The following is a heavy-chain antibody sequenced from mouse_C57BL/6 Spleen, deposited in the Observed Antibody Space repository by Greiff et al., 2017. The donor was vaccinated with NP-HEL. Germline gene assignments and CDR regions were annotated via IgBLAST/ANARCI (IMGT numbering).Heavy chain of an antibody. CDR2: ISSGGDYI. J-gene: IGHJ3*01. D-gene: IGHD2-4*01. V-gene: IGHV5-9-1*02. Sequence: EVKLVESGEGLVKPGGSLKLSCAASGFTFSSYAMSWVRQTPEKRLEWVAYISSGGDYIYYADTVKGRFTISRDNARNTLYLQMSSLKSEDTAMYYCNRDREGYYDVLAWFAYWGQGTLVTVSA. CDR3: NRDREGYYDVLAWFAY. CDR1: GFTFSSYA.